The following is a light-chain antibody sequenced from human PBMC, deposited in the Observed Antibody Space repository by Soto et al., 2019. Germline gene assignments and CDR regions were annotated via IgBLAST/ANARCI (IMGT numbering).Light chain of an antibody. CDR3: SSHTSYSTRV. V-gene: IGLV2-14*01. Sequence: TPPAPVSGAPGQSIALSCPGTSSDVGGYNYVSWYQQHPGKAPKLMIHEVSNRPSGISDRFSGSKSGNTASLTISGLQADDEADYYCSSHTSYSTRVFGTGTKVTVL. CDR2: EVS. CDR1: SSDVGGYNY. J-gene: IGLJ1*01.